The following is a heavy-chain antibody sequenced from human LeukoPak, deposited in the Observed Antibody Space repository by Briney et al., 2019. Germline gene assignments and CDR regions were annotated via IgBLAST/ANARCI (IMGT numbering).Heavy chain of an antibody. CDR2: IKSKTDGGTT. CDR3: TTDTGSGYRYYFDY. CDR1: GFTFSNAW. Sequence: GGSLRLSCAASGFTFSNAWMSWVRQAPGKGLEWVGRIKSKTDGGTTEYAAPVKVRFTISRDDSKNTLYLQMNSLKTEDTAVYYCTTDTGSGYRYYFDYWGQGTLVTVSS. D-gene: IGHD3-22*01. V-gene: IGHV3-15*01. J-gene: IGHJ4*02.